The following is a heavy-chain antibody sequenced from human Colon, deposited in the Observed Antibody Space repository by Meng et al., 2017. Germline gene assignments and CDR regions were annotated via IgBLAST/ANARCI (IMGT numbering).Heavy chain of an antibody. V-gene: IGHV4-61*08. CDR3: ARDYWGSLDF. D-gene: IGHD3-16*01. CDR2: ARIDYANT. J-gene: IGHJ4*02. Sequence: LQGPGPGLVGPSETLPLICAVPGASVRSPDHQWGWVRQPPGKGLEWIGYARIDYANTNYNPSLKSRVNVSLDTSKNQFSLNVRSVTAADTAVYYCARDYWGSLDFWGQGILVTVSS. CDR1: GASVRSPDHQ.